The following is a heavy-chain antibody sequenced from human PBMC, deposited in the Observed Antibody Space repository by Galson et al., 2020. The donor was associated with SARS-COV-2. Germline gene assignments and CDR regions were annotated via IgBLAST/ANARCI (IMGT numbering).Heavy chain of an antibody. CDR1: VFTFSDHA. CDR3: ARDGQSSRGWAFDY. D-gene: IGHD6-19*01. CDR2: IFFDVSEK. V-gene: IGHV3-33*01. Sequence: GESLKIPFAASVFTFSDHAIHCVPQAPGKGLECVSQIFFDVSEKYYVDSVRVRFTISRDSSKNTVYLQMNNLRVDDTAVYYCARDGQSSRGWAFDYWGQGTMLTVSS. J-gene: IGHJ4*02.